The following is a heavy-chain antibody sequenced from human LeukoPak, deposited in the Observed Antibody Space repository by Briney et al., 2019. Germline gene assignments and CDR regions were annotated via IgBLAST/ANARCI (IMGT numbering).Heavy chain of an antibody. CDR1: GGTFSSYA. CDR2: IIPIFGTA. Sequence: SVKVSCKASGGTFSSYAISWVRQAPGQGLEWMGEIIPIFGTANYAQKLQGRATITADGSTRTAYMELSSLRSEDTAVYYCARKQTVGATHAFDIWGQGTMVIVSS. V-gene: IGHV1-69*13. D-gene: IGHD1-26*01. CDR3: ARKQTVGATHAFDI. J-gene: IGHJ3*02.